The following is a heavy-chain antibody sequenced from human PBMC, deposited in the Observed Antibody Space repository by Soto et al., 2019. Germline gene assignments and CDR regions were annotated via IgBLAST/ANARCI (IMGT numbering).Heavy chain of an antibody. J-gene: IGHJ4*02. Sequence: GGSLRLSCAASGFTFSSYWMNWVRQAPGKGLVWVSRINSDGSNTSYADSVKGRFTISRDNAKNTLYLQMNSLRAEDRAVYYCARIGYGDYVRSTDYWGQGTLVTVSS. CDR2: INSDGSNT. CDR1: GFTFSSYW. D-gene: IGHD4-17*01. V-gene: IGHV3-74*01. CDR3: ARIGYGDYVRSTDY.